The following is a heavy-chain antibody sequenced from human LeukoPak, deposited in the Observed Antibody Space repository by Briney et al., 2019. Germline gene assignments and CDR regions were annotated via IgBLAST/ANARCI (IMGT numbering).Heavy chain of an antibody. D-gene: IGHD6-19*01. CDR3: ARASRWLAFDN. J-gene: IGHJ4*02. CDR2: ISGSGSNT. V-gene: IGHV3-23*01. CDR1: GFTFTNYA. Sequence: GGSLRLSCAASGFTFTNYAMTWVRQAPGKGLEWVSVISGSGSNTYYADSVQGRFTISKDNSKNTLYLQMNSLRPEDTAVYFCARASRWLAFDNWGQGTLVTVSS.